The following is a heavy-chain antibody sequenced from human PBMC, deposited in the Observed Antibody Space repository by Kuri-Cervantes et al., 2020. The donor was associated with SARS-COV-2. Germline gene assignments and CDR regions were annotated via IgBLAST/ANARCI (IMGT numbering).Heavy chain of an antibody. Sequence: LSLTCAASGFTFSNAWMNWVRQAPGKGLEWVSVIYSGGSTYYADSVKGRFTISRDNSKNTLYLQMNSLRAEDTAVYYCAREAAAGGVLRGYWGQGTLVTVSS. V-gene: IGHV3-53*01. CDR1: GFTFSNAW. CDR3: AREAAAGGVLRGY. D-gene: IGHD6-13*01. J-gene: IGHJ4*02. CDR2: IYSGGST.